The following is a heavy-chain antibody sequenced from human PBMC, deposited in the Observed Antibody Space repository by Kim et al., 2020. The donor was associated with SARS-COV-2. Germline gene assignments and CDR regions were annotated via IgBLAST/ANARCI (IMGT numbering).Heavy chain of an antibody. V-gene: IGHV4-39*07. CDR2: IYYSGST. CDR3: ARAVYYDILTGYLGWFDP. J-gene: IGHJ5*02. D-gene: IGHD3-9*01. CDR1: GGSISSSSYY. Sequence: SETLSLTCTVSGGSISSSSYYWGWIRQPPGKGLEWIGSIYYSGSTYYNPSLKSRVTISVDTSKNQFSLKLSSVTAADTAVYYCARAVYYDILTGYLGWFDPWGQGTLVTVSS.